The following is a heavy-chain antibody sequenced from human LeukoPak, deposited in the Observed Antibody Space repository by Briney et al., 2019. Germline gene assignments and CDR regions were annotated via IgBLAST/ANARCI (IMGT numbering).Heavy chain of an antibody. J-gene: IGHJ4*02. CDR2: ISYDGSNK. V-gene: IGHV3-30-3*01. Sequence: QAGGSLRLSCAASGFTFSSYAMHWVRQAPGKGLEWVAVISYDGSNKYYADSVKGRFTISRDNSKNTLYLQMNSLRAEDTAVYYCARDSSSSLDGFDYWGQGTLVTVSS. D-gene: IGHD6-13*01. CDR1: GFTFSSYA. CDR3: ARDSSSSLDGFDY.